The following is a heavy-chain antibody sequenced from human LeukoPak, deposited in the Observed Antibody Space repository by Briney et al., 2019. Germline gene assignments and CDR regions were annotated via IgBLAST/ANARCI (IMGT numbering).Heavy chain of an antibody. Sequence: GGSLRLSCAASGFTFSSYWMSWVRQAPGKGLEWVANIKQDGSEKYYVDSVKGRFTISRDNAKNSLYLQMNSLRAEDTAVYYCAGAPFGYYFDYWGQGTLVTVSS. J-gene: IGHJ4*02. V-gene: IGHV3-7*01. D-gene: IGHD3-16*01. CDR1: GFTFSSYW. CDR3: AGAPFGYYFDY. CDR2: IKQDGSEK.